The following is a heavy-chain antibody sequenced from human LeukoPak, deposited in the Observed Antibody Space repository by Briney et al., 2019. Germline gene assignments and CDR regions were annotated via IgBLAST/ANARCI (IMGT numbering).Heavy chain of an antibody. CDR1: GYTFPNYG. V-gene: IGHV1-18*01. CDR2: ISVYNGNT. J-gene: IGHJ4*02. D-gene: IGHD3-10*01. Sequence: ASVKVSCKASGYTFPNYGISWVRQAPGQGLEWVGWISVYNGNTNYAQKLQGRVTMTTDTSTSTAYMELRSLGSDDTAVYYCARDSFFYGSGSQPYFDYWGQGTLVTVSS. CDR3: ARDSFFYGSGSQPYFDY.